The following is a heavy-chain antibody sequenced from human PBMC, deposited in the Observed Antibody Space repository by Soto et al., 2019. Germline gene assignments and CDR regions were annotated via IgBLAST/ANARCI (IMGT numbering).Heavy chain of an antibody. J-gene: IGHJ4*02. CDR1: GGSVTSDEDY. CDR3: ATESGSTYGYFDN. CDR2: ISNSGST. V-gene: IGHV4-30-4*01. Sequence: LSLTCTVSGGSVTSDEDYWTWIRQSPGKGLEWIGYISNSGSTGYNPSLKTRLSMSVDRSKNQFTLRLTSVTAADTAVYFCATESGSTYGYFDNWGQGTQVTVSS. D-gene: IGHD5-18*01.